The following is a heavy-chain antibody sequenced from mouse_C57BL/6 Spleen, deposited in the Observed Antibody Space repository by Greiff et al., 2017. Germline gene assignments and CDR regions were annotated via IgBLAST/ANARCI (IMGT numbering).Heavy chain of an antibody. CDR1: GFSLTSYG. V-gene: IGHV2-2*01. Sequence: QVQLKESGPGLVQPSQSLSITCTVSGFSLTSYGVHWVRQSPGKGLEWLGVIWSGGSTDYNAAFISRLSISKDNSKSQVFFNMNSLQADDTAIYYCARNGVYYYGSSYFYYFDYWGQGTTLTVSS. J-gene: IGHJ2*01. CDR3: ARNGVYYYGSSYFYYFDY. D-gene: IGHD1-1*01. CDR2: IWSGGST.